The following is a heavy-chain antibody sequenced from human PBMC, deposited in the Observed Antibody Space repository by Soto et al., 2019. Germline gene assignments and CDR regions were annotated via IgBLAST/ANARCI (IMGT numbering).Heavy chain of an antibody. CDR3: AKSGSWQQVGGLGDTWFDP. D-gene: IGHD3-16*01. Sequence: QVQLVESGGGEAQPGRSLRLSCAASGLIFGSYAMHWVRQAPGKGLEWVAVISFDGSETYYADSVKGRFTISRDNSKTTMYLQRTSLRVEDTAVYYCAKSGSWQQVGGLGDTWFDPWGQGTLVTVSS. CDR2: ISFDGSET. J-gene: IGHJ5*02. CDR1: GLIFGSYA. V-gene: IGHV3-33*05.